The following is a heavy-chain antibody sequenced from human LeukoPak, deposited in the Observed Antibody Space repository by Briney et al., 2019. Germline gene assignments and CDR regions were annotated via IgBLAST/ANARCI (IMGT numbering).Heavy chain of an antibody. V-gene: IGHV4-38-2*02. CDR1: GFSISSGYY. J-gene: IGHJ4*02. D-gene: IGHD2-21*01. Sequence: PSETLSLTCTVSGFSISSGYYWGWIRQPPGKGLERIGSIFYSGSTYYNPSLKGRVTISVDTSKNQFSLKLSSVTAADTAVYYCARNLAGHFGGFYFDYWGQGTLVTVSS. CDR3: ARNLAGHFGGFYFDY. CDR2: IFYSGST.